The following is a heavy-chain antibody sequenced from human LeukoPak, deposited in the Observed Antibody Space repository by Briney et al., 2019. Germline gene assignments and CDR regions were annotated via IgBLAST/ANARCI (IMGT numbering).Heavy chain of an antibody. Sequence: PGGSLTLSCPPSGFTFSRYGMHWVRQAPGKGREWVAVILYDGSNKYYADSVKERCTLSRDNCKKPLYLQANCRIAEDTAVYYCARLYYYDSSGYYSDPNDAFDIWGQGTMVTVSS. CDR3: ARLYYYDSSGYYSDPNDAFDI. CDR2: ILYDGSNK. J-gene: IGHJ3*02. D-gene: IGHD3-22*01. CDR1: GFTFSRYG. V-gene: IGHV3-30*03.